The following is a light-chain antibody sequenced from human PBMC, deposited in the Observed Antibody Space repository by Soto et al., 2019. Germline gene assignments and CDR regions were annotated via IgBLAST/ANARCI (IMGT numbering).Light chain of an antibody. CDR2: AAS. CDR1: QDIRNE. Sequence: AIQMTQSPSSLSASVGDRVTITCRASQDIRNELGWYQQKPGKAPKFLIYAASSLHSGVPSRFSGSGSGTDFTLTISRLQPEDFATYYCLQDSGSPRTFGQGTKVEIK. V-gene: IGKV1-6*02. CDR3: LQDSGSPRT. J-gene: IGKJ1*01.